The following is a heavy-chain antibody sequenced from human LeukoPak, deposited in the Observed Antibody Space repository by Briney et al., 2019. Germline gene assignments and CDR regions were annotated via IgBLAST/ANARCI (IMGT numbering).Heavy chain of an antibody. Sequence: SETLSLTCAVYGGSFSGYYWSWIRQPRGKGLEWIGEINHSGSTNYNPSLKSRVTISVDTSKNQFSLKLSSVTAADTAVYYCARKTGEIVVADYWGQGTLVTVSS. D-gene: IGHD3-22*01. V-gene: IGHV4-34*01. CDR1: GGSFSGYY. J-gene: IGHJ4*02. CDR3: ARKTGEIVVADY. CDR2: INHSGST.